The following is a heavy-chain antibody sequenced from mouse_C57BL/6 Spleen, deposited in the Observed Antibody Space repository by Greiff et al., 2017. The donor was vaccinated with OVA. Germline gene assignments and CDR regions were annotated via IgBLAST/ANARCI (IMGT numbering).Heavy chain of an antibody. CDR2: ISGGGGNT. D-gene: IGHD1-1*01. CDR1: GFTFSSYT. CDR3: ARHKDYYGSSHWYFDV. J-gene: IGHJ1*03. V-gene: IGHV5-9*01. Sequence: EVKLQESGGGLAKPGGSLKLSCAASGFTFSSYTMSWVRQTPEKRLEWVATISGGGGNTYYPDSVKGRFTISRDNAKNTLYLQMSSLRSEDTALYYCARHKDYYGSSHWYFDVWGTGTTVTVSS.